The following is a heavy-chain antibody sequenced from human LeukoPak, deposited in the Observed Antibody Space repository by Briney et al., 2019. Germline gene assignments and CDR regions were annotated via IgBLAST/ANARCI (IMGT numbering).Heavy chain of an antibody. V-gene: IGHV1-46*01. CDR1: GYTFTSYY. J-gene: IGHJ4*02. Sequence: GASVKVSCKASGYTFTSYYMHWVRQAPGQGLEWMGIINPSGGSTSYAQKFQGRVTMTRDTSTSTVYMELSNLRSEDTAVYYCASSQPGIAVAGPREIDYWGQGTLVTVSS. D-gene: IGHD6-19*01. CDR2: INPSGGST. CDR3: ASSQPGIAVAGPREIDY.